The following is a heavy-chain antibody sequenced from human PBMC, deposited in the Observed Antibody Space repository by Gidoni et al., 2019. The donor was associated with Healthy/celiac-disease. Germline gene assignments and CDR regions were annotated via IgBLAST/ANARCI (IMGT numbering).Heavy chain of an antibody. CDR2: MNPNSGNT. CDR3: ARESNYEWHYYYYYGMDV. Sequence: QVQLVQSGAEVKKPGASVKVSCKASGYTFTSYDINWVRQATGQGLEWMGWMNPNSGNTGYAQKFQGRVTMTRNTSISTAYMELSSLRSEDTAVYYCARESNYEWHYYYYYGMDVWGQGTTVTVSS. J-gene: IGHJ6*02. CDR1: GYTFTSYD. V-gene: IGHV1-8*01. D-gene: IGHD4-4*01.